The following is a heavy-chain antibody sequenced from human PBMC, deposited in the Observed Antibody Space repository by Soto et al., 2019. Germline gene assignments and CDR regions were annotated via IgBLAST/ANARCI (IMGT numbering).Heavy chain of an antibody. CDR2: ISTFNGET. V-gene: IGHV1-18*01. CDR3: ARDVGYCSSSTCLIDH. J-gene: IGHJ4*02. Sequence: ASVKVSCKASGYTFNTYGISWVRQAPGQGLEWMGWISTFNGETRYAQKFQARVTVTTDTSTTTGYLELRSLRSDDTAVYYCARDVGYCSSSTCLIDHWGQGTLVTSPQ. D-gene: IGHD2-2*01. CDR1: GYTFNTYG.